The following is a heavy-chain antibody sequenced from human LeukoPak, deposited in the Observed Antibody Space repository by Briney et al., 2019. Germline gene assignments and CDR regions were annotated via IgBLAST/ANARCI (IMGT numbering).Heavy chain of an antibody. D-gene: IGHD3-22*01. J-gene: IGHJ4*02. CDR3: ARGTYYYDSSGYYYFDY. CDR2: ISSSSSYI. Sequence: GGSLRLSCAASGFTFSSYSMNWVRQAPGKGLEWVSSISSSSSYIYYADSVRGRFTISRDNAKNSLYLQMNSLRAEDTAVYYCARGTYYYDSSGYYYFDYWGQGTLVTVSS. V-gene: IGHV3-21*01. CDR1: GFTFSSYS.